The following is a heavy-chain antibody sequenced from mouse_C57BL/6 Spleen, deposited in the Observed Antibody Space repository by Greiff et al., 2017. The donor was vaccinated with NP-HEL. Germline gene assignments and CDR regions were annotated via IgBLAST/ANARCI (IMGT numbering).Heavy chain of an antibody. V-gene: IGHV3-6*01. Sequence: EVQLVESGPGLVKPSQSLSLTCSVTGYSITSGYYWNWIRQFPGNKLEWMGYISYDGSNNYNPSLKNRISITRDTSKNQFFLKLNSVTTEDTATYYCARRGYYYGSSFDYWGQGTTLTVSS. J-gene: IGHJ2*01. CDR1: GYSITSGYY. CDR2: ISYDGSN. CDR3: ARRGYYYGSSFDY. D-gene: IGHD1-1*01.